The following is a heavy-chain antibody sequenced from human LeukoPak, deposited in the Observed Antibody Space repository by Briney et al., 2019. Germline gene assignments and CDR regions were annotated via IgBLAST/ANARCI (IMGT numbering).Heavy chain of an antibody. CDR3: ARHDYGDTAPDY. V-gene: IGHV4-59*08. CDR1: GGSINHFY. Sequence: SETLSLTCSVSGGSINHFYWSWLRQPPGKGLEWIGYIYYSGSTKYHPPLKSRVTMSVDLAKTQFSLQLTSVTAADTAVYYCARHDYGDTAPDYWGQGTLITVSS. J-gene: IGHJ4*02. D-gene: IGHD4/OR15-4a*01. CDR2: IYYSGST.